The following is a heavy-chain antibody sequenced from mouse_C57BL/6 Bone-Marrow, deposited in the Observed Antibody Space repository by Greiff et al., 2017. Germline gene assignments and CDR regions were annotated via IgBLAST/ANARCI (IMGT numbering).Heavy chain of an antibody. Sequence: EVKVEESEGGLVQPGSSMKLSCTASGFTFSDYYMAWVRQVPEKGLEWVANINYDGSSTYYLDSLKSRFIISSDNAKNILYLQMSSLKSEDTATYYCARAASIYYGYGFAYWGQGTLVTVSA. J-gene: IGHJ3*01. CDR3: ARAASIYYGYGFAY. D-gene: IGHD2-2*01. CDR2: INYDGSST. V-gene: IGHV5-16*01. CDR1: GFTFSDYY.